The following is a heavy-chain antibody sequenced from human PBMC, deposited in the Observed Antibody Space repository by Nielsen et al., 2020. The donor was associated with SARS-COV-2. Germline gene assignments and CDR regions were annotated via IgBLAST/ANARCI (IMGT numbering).Heavy chain of an antibody. CDR3: ASGALYLDY. V-gene: IGHV3-74*01. CDR2: INSDGSST. J-gene: IGHJ4*02. D-gene: IGHD4/OR15-4a*01. Sequence: GESLKISCAASGFTFSSYWMHWVRQAPGKGLVWVSRINSDGSSTSYADSVKGRFTISRDNAKNTLYLQMNSLRAEDTAVYYCASGALYLDYWGQGTLVTVSS. CDR1: GFTFSSYW.